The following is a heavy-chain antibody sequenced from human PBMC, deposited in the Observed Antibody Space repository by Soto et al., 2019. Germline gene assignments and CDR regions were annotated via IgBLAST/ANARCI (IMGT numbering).Heavy chain of an antibody. Sequence: QVQLVESGGGVVQPGRSLRLSCAASGFTFSSYGMHWVRQAPGKGLEWVAVIWYDGSNKYYADSVKGRFILSRDNSKNTLYLQMKSLRAEDTAVYYCARAHMEGIGDYSFDYWGQGTLVTVSS. J-gene: IGHJ4*02. CDR3: ARAHMEGIGDYSFDY. V-gene: IGHV3-33*01. CDR1: GFTFSSYG. D-gene: IGHD3-3*01. CDR2: IWYDGSNK.